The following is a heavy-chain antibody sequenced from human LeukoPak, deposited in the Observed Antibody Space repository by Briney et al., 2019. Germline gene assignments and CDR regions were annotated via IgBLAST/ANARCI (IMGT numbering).Heavy chain of an antibody. Sequence: SVKVSCKASGGTFSSYAISWVRQAPGQGLVWMGRIIPIFGIANYAQKFQGRVTITADKSTSTAYMELSSLRSEDTAVYYCARDGDSPINSGSYYNWFDPWGQGTLVTVSS. J-gene: IGHJ5*02. V-gene: IGHV1-69*04. D-gene: IGHD3-10*01. CDR3: ARDGDSPINSGSYYNWFDP. CDR1: GGTFSSYA. CDR2: IIPIFGIA.